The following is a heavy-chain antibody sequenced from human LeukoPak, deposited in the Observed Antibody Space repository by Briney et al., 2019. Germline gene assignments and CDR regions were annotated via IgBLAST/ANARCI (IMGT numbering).Heavy chain of an antibody. CDR1: GFTVSNTY. J-gene: IGHJ4*02. CDR2: IHSGGST. Sequence: PGGSLRLSCAASGFTVSNTYMNWVRQAPGKGLEWVSVIHSGGSTYYADPVKGRFTLFRDTSKNTLLLQMTSLRAEDTAVYYCAREPGDYFDYWGQGTLVTVSS. D-gene: IGHD4-17*01. CDR3: AREPGDYFDY. V-gene: IGHV3-53*01.